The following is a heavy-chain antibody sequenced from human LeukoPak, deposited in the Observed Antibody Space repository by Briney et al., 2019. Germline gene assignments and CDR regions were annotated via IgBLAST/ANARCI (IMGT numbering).Heavy chain of an antibody. V-gene: IGHV3-11*01. Sequence: PGGSLRLSCAASGFTFSDYYMSWIRQAPGKGLEWVSYISSSGSTIYYADSVKGRFTISRDNAKNSLYLQMNSLRAEDTAVYYCASQSGAVWGSYREGWFDPWGQGTLVTVSS. CDR1: GFTFSDYY. D-gene: IGHD3-16*02. CDR3: ASQSGAVWGSYREGWFDP. CDR2: ISSSGSTI. J-gene: IGHJ5*02.